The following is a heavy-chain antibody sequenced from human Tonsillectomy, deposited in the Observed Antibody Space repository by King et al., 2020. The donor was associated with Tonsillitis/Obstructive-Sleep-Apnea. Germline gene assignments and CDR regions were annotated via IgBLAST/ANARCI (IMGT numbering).Heavy chain of an antibody. D-gene: IGHD2-15*01. Sequence: VQLVESGAEVKKPVASVKVSCKASGYTFTNYGITWVRQAPGQGLEWMGWISAYNGDTNYSQKLQGRVTMTTDTSTSTAYMELRSLRSDDTAVYYCARDLRSAATAIDAFDIWGQGAMVTVSS. CDR1: GYTFTNYG. J-gene: IGHJ3*02. CDR2: ISAYNGDT. V-gene: IGHV1-18*01. CDR3: ARDLRSAATAIDAFDI.